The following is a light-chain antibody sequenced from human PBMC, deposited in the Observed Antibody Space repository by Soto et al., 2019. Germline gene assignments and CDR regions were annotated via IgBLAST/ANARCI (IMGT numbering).Light chain of an antibody. CDR1: SSDVGTYKP. CDR3: CSSAGSTTS. V-gene: IGLV2-23*01. J-gene: IGLJ3*02. Sequence: QSALTQPASVSGSPGQSITISCTGTSSDVGTYKPVSWYQQYPGKAPKVIIYDDTKRPSGVSSRFSGSKSGNTASLTISGLQADDEDDYYCCSSAGSTTSFGGGTKGTVL. CDR2: DDT.